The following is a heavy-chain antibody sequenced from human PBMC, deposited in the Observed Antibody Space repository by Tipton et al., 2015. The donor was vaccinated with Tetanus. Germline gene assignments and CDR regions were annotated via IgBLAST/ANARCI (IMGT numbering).Heavy chain of an antibody. V-gene: IGHV3-23*01. Sequence: DSVKGRFAISRDNSKNTVYLQMNNPRDDDTAVYYCARDAAGWLIRWYFAYWGQGALVAVSS. CDR3: ARDAAGWLIRWYFAY. D-gene: IGHD4-23*01. J-gene: IGHJ4*02.